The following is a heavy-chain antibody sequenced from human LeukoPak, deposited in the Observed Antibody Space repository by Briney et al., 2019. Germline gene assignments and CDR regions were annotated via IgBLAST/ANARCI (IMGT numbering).Heavy chain of an antibody. D-gene: IGHD5-12*01. Sequence: PGGSLRLSCAASGFTFSSYSMNWVRQAPGKGLEWVSSVSSSSSYIYYADSVKGRFTISRDNSKNTLYLKMNSLRAEDTAVYYCAKDQMRGWLSSLDFSGQGTLVTVSS. V-gene: IGHV3-21*04. CDR3: AKDQMRGWLSSLDF. CDR2: VSSSSSYI. CDR1: GFTFSSYS. J-gene: IGHJ4*02.